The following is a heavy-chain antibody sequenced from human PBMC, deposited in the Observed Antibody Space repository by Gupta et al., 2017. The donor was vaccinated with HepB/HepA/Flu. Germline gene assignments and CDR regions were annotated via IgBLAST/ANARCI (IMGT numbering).Heavy chain of an antibody. D-gene: IGHD7-27*01. CDR2: ISYSSTYI. J-gene: IGHJ4*02. V-gene: IGHV3-21*01. CDR3: ARSVGIGNYYFDY. CDR1: GFRFSGYS. Sequence: EVQLVESGGGLVTPGGSLRLSCAASGFRFSGYSMNWVRQAPGKGLEWVSSISYSSTYIYYGDSVKGRFTVSRDDATNSLYLQINSLRAEDTALYYCARSVGIGNYYFDYWGRGTPVTVSS.